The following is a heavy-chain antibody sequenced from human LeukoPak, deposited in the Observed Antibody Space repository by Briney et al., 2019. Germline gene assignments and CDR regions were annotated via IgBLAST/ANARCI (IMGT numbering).Heavy chain of an antibody. D-gene: IGHD4-11*01. J-gene: IGHJ4*02. Sequence: SETLSLTCAVSGYSMSSGYYWAWIRQPPGEGLEWVGSILHSGTYYNPSLKSRVSISMDTSKNQFSLSLSSVTAADTAVYYCARDAYSNYGLYWGQGTLVTVSS. V-gene: IGHV4-38-2*02. CDR3: ARDAYSNYGLY. CDR2: ILHSGT. CDR1: GYSMSSGYY.